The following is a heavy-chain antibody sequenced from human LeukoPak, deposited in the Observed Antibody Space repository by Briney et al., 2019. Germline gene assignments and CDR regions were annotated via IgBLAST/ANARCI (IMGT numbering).Heavy chain of an antibody. Sequence: SETLSLTCAVYGASFSGYYWTWIRQTPEKGREWIGEMNPSGSTNYNPSLKSRVTISVDPSKDQFSMELSSVTAAETAVYYRARGRQDVTMIVVVMTAVSYYLDVWGKGTTVTVS. CDR3: ARGRQDVTMIVVVMTAVSYYLDV. V-gene: IGHV4-34*01. CDR1: GASFSGYY. CDR2: MNPSGST. D-gene: IGHD3-22*01. J-gene: IGHJ6*03.